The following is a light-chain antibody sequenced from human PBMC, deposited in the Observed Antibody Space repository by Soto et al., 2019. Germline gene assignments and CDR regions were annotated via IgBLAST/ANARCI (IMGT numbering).Light chain of an antibody. Sequence: QLTQSPSSLSASVGDRVTITCRASQGISGRLAWYQQKPGKVPTLLISPASSFQSGVPSRFNDSASGTDFGLTITSLQPEDFATYCCLQLYRYPLTFGGGTTVDIK. CDR1: QGISGR. CDR3: LQLYRYPLT. J-gene: IGKJ4*01. CDR2: PAS. V-gene: IGKV1-9*01.